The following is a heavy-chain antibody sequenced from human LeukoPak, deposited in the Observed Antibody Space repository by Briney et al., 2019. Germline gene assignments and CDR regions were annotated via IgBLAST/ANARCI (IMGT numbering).Heavy chain of an antibody. CDR1: GGSIRSSSYY. CDR3: ARQVVAVAGTGYFDY. J-gene: IGHJ4*02. CDR2: IYYSGST. V-gene: IGHV4-39*01. D-gene: IGHD6-19*01. Sequence: PSETLSLTCIVSGGSIRSSSYYWGWIRQPPGKGLEWIGSIYYSGSTYYNASLKSRGTIPVDTSKNQFSLKLNSVTAADTAVYFCARQVVAVAGTGYFDYWGQGTLVTVSS.